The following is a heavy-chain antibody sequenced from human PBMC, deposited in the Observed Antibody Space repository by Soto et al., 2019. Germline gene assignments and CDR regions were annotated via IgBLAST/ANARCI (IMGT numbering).Heavy chain of an antibody. CDR1: GYTFTNYD. J-gene: IGHJ6*02. D-gene: IGHD3-10*01. CDR2: MNPDSENT. V-gene: IGHV1-8*01. Sequence: QVHLVQSGAEVKQPGASVRVSCKASGYTFTNYDITWVRQATGQGLEWMGWMNPDSENTGSPQKFQGRVPMTVNTSINTAYMELTSLRSEDTAVYSCARAQFEFGSYFGLDVWGQGTTVTVSS. CDR3: ARAQFEFGSYFGLDV.